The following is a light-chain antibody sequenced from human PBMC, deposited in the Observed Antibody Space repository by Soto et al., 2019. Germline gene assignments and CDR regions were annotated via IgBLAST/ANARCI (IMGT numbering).Light chain of an antibody. CDR1: SSNIGSNT. Sequence: QSVLTQPPSASGTPGQRVTISCSGSSSNIGSNTVNWYQQLPGTAPKLLIYGNNQRPSGVPDRFSGSKSGTSASLAISGLQSEDEADYYCVAWDDSLNGYVLGTGTKVTVL. V-gene: IGLV1-44*01. CDR2: GNN. J-gene: IGLJ1*01. CDR3: VAWDDSLNGYV.